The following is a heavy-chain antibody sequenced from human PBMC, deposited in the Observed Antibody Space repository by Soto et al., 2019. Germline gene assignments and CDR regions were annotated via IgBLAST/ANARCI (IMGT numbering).Heavy chain of an antibody. D-gene: IGHD5-12*01. CDR1: GFPFSGYW. Sequence: EVQLVESGGGLVQPGGSLRLSCAASGFPFSGYWMSWVRQAPGQGLEWVANIKYDGGEKYYVDSVKGRFPISRDNAKNSLYLQMSSLRAEDTAVYYCARAPYGGYDLGGVDYWGQGTLVTVSS. V-gene: IGHV3-7*04. CDR2: IKYDGGEK. CDR3: ARAPYGGYDLGGVDY. J-gene: IGHJ4*02.